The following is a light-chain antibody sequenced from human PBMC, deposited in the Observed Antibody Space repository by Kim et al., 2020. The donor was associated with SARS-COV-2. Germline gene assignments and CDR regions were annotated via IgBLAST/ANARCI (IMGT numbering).Light chain of an antibody. CDR1: SLRSYY. CDR2: GKN. Sequence: SSELTQDPAVSVALGQTVRITCQGDSLRSYYASWYQHKPGQPPVLVIYGKNNRPSGIPDRFSGSSSGNTASLTITGAQAEDEADYYCNSRDSSGNHLVFGGGTKLTVL. V-gene: IGLV3-19*01. J-gene: IGLJ3*02. CDR3: NSRDSSGNHLV.